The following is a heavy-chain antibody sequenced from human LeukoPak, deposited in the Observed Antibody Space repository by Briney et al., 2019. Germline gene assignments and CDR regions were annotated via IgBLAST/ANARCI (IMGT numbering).Heavy chain of an antibody. J-gene: IGHJ4*02. Sequence: GGSLRVSCVGSGFTVRSHAMRWVRQAPDKGLEFVSGIYENGGTTYYADSVKGRFSISRDNSKNTLYLQMDSLRGEDTAVYYCAKDFRIGYSAHFDYWGQGALVTVSS. V-gene: IGHV3-23*01. CDR3: AKDFRIGYSAHFDY. CDR1: GFTVRSHA. CDR2: IYENGGTT. D-gene: IGHD2-21*01.